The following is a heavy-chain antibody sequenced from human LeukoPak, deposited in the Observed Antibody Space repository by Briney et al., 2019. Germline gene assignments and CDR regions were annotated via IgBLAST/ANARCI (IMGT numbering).Heavy chain of an antibody. J-gene: IGHJ5*02. Sequence: GGSLRLSCAASGFTFSGYAVHWVRRAPGKGLEWVAVISYDGSNKYYADSVKGRFTISRDNSKNTLYLQMNSLRAEDTAVYYCARDSGYDVRNWFDPWGQGTLVTVSS. CDR3: ARDSGYDVRNWFDP. CDR1: GFTFSGYA. V-gene: IGHV3-30-3*01. D-gene: IGHD5-12*01. CDR2: ISYDGSNK.